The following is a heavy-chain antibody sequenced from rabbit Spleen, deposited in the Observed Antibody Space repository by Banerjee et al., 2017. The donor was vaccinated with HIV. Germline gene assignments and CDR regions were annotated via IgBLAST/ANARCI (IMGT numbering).Heavy chain of an antibody. CDR2: IDPVFGNT. CDR3: ARHAGYAGYGYSTDYYGMDL. V-gene: IGHV1S43*01. Sequence: QEQLVESGGGLVKPGGTLTLTCKASGIDFSSYYMTWVRQAPGKGLEWTGYIDPVFGNTYYASWVNGRFTISSDNAQNTVDLQMNSLTAADTATYFCARHAGYAGYGYSTDYYGMDLWGPGTLVTVS. D-gene: IGHD8-1*01. CDR1: GIDFSSYY. J-gene: IGHJ6*01.